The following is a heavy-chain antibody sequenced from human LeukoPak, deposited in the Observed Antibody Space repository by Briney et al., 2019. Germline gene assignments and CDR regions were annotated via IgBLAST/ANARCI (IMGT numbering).Heavy chain of an antibody. J-gene: IGHJ6*02. CDR1: GGSICSGDYY. Sequence: SQTLSLTCTVSGGSICSGDYYWSWIRQPPGKGLEWIGYIYYSGSTYYNPSLKSRVTISVDTSKNQFSLKLSSVTAADTAVYYCARDGLSPVVPNCSSTSCYDYYYGMDVWGQGTTVTVSS. D-gene: IGHD2-2*01. CDR3: ARDGLSPVVPNCSSTSCYDYYYGMDV. V-gene: IGHV4-30-4*08. CDR2: IYYSGST.